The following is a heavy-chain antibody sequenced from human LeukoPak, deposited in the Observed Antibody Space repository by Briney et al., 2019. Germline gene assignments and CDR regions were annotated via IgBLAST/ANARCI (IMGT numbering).Heavy chain of an antibody. CDR3: TRVGYIDEGIDY. V-gene: IGHV3-7*04. J-gene: IGHJ4*02. CDR2: IKQDGSEK. D-gene: IGHD5-24*01. CDR1: GFTFSSYW. Sequence: PGGSLRLSCAASGFTFSSYWMSWVRQAPGKGLEWVANIKQDGSEKYYVDSVKGRFTISRDNAKNSLHLQMNSLRAEDTAIYYCTRVGYIDEGIDYWGQGTLVTVSS.